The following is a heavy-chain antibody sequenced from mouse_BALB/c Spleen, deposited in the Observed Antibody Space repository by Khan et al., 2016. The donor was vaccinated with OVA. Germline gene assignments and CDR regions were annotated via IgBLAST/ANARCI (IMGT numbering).Heavy chain of an antibody. CDR3: ARRGLRWDFDY. CDR2: INPSTGYT. J-gene: IGHJ2*01. Sequence: VPLQESGAELAKPGASVKMSCKASGYTFINYWILWVKQRPGQGLEWIGYINPSTGYTEYNQNFKDKATLTADKSSSTAYMQLSSLTSEDSAVEYCARRGLRWDFDYWGQGTTLTVSA. D-gene: IGHD1-1*01. CDR1: GYTFINYW. V-gene: IGHV1-7*01.